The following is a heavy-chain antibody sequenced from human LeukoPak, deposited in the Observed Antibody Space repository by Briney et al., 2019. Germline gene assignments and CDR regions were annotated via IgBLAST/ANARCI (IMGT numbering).Heavy chain of an antibody. J-gene: IGHJ3*02. CDR2: INPNSGGT. D-gene: IGHD7-27*01. V-gene: IGHV1-2*02. CDR1: GYTFTGYY. CDR3: ARGEANWYDAFDI. Sequence: ASVKVSCKASGYTFTGYYMHWERQAPGQGLEWMGWINPNSGGTNYAQKFQGRVTMTRDTSISTAYMELSRLRSDDTAVYYCARGEANWYDAFDIWGQGTMVTVSS.